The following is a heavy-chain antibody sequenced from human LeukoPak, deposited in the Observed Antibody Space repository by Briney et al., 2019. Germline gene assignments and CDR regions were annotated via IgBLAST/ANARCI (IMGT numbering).Heavy chain of an antibody. CDR3: ARGIRFDFWSGYSSYYYYMDV. CDR1: GYTFTSYD. D-gene: IGHD3-3*01. Sequence: GASVKGSCKASGYTFTSYDINWVRQATGQGLEWMGWMNPNSGNTGYAQKFQGRVTITRNTSISTAYMELSSLRSEDTAVYYCARGIRFDFWSGYSSYYYYMDVWGKGTTVTVSS. J-gene: IGHJ6*03. V-gene: IGHV1-8*03. CDR2: MNPNSGNT.